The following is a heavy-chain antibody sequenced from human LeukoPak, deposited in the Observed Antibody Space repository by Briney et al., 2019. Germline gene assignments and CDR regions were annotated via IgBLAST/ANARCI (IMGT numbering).Heavy chain of an antibody. CDR1: GFTFGSYE. V-gene: IGHV3-48*03. D-gene: IGHD3-3*01. J-gene: IGHJ6*03. CDR2: ISSSGSTI. CDR3: ARAYDFWSGYSDYYYMDV. Sequence: PGGSLRLSCAASGFTFGSYEMNRVRQAPGKGLEWVSYISSSGSTIYHADSVKGRFTISRDNAKNSLYLQMNSLRAEDTAVYYCARAYDFWSGYSDYYYMDVWGKGTTVTVSS.